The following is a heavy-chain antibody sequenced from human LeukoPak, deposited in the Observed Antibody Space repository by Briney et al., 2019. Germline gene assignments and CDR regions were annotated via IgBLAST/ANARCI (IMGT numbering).Heavy chain of an antibody. J-gene: IGHJ3*02. V-gene: IGHV1-18*01. CDR1: GYTFTSYG. CDR3: AKAKGSHGGRAFDI. Sequence: ASVKVSCKASGYTFTSYGISWVRQAPGQGLKWMGWISAYNGNTNYAQKLQGRVTMTTDTSTSTAYMELRSLRSDDTAVYYCAKAKGSHGGRAFDIWGQGTMVTVSS. CDR2: ISAYNGNT. D-gene: IGHD3-16*01.